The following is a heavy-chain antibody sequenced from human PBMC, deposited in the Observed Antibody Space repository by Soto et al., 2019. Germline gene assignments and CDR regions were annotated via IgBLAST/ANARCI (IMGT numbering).Heavy chain of an antibody. CDR3: AREPGGYYDSSDYLNWFDP. J-gene: IGHJ5*02. CDR1: GGSISSYY. D-gene: IGHD3-22*01. V-gene: IGHV4-59*01. Sequence: SETLSLTCTVSGGSISSYYWSWIRQPPGKGLEWIGYIYYSGSTNYNPSLKSRVTISVDTSKNQFSLKLSSVTAADTAVYYCAREPGGYYDSSDYLNWFDPWGQGILVTVSS. CDR2: IYYSGST.